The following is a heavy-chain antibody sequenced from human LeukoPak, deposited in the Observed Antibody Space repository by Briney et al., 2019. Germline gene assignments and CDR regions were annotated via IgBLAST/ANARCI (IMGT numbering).Heavy chain of an antibody. J-gene: IGHJ5*01. CDR2: INSDGYSI. Sequence: GGSLRLSCAASGFTFSRYWMHWVRQAPGKGLVWVSRINSDGYSITYADSVKGRFTIFRDNAKNTLFLQMNSLIAEDTAVYFCARADYSSGFDSWGQGTLVTVSS. D-gene: IGHD6-25*01. V-gene: IGHV3-74*03. CDR1: GFTFSRYW. CDR3: ARADYSSGFDS.